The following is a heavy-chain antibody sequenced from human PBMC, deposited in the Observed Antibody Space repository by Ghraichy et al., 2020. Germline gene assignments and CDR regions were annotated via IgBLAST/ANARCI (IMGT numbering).Heavy chain of an antibody. J-gene: IGHJ3*02. V-gene: IGHV3-23*01. Sequence: GESLNISCAASGFTFSSYAMSWVRQAPGKGLEWVSAISGSGGSTYYADSVKGRFTISRDNSKNTLYLQMNSLRAEDTAVYYCAKDEGYDFWSGYSGDAFDIWGQGTMVTVSS. D-gene: IGHD3-3*01. CDR3: AKDEGYDFWSGYSGDAFDI. CDR2: ISGSGGST. CDR1: GFTFSSYA.